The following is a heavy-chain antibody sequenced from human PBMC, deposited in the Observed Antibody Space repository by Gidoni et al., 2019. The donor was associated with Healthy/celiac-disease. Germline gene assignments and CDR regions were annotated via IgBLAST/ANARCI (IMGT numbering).Heavy chain of an antibody. CDR3: ARVGGDIVGTDP. CDR1: GRSTSSGDYS. Sequence: QVQMQESGTGLVKPSQTLSHPCTVSGRSTSSGDYSWSWIRQPPGKGLEWIGYSYYSGGTYYNPSLKSRVTISVDTSKNQFSLKLSSVTAADTAVYYCARVGGDIVGTDPWGQGTLVTVSS. J-gene: IGHJ5*02. V-gene: IGHV4-30-4*01. CDR2: SYYSGGT. D-gene: IGHD2-15*01.